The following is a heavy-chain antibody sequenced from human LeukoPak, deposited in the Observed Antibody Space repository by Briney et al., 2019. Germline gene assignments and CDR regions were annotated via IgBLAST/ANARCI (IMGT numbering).Heavy chain of an antibody. CDR3: AKGHHHGSGSYWV. CDR2: IYYSGRT. J-gene: IGHJ4*02. Sequence: PSETLSLTCTVSGGSISSSSYYWGWIRQPPGKGLEWIGYIYYSGRTYYNPSLKSRVTISVDTSKNQFSLKLSSVTAADTAVYYCAKGHHHGSGSYWVWGQGTLVTVSS. D-gene: IGHD3-10*01. CDR1: GGSISSSSYY. V-gene: IGHV4-39*07.